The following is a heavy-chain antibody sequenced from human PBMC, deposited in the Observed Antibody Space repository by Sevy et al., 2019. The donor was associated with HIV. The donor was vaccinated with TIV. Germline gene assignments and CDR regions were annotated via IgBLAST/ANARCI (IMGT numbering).Heavy chain of an antibody. CDR1: GGSISSGNYL. CDR2: VHYSGRT. CDR3: ARNFDY. J-gene: IGHJ4*02. Sequence: SETLSLTCTVSGGSISSGNYLWSWIRQTPGKGLEWIGTVHYSGRTYYNPSLKSRVTISEDTSKNQFFLNLNSVTAADTAVYFCARNFDYWGQGTLVTVSS. V-gene: IGHV4-39*01.